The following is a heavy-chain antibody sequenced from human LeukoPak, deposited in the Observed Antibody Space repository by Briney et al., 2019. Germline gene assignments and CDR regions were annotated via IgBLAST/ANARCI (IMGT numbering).Heavy chain of an antibody. CDR1: GFTFSSYS. CDR3: ARDLYPYTKTTVTPN. CDR2: ISSSSSYI. V-gene: IGHV3-21*01. J-gene: IGHJ4*02. D-gene: IGHD4-11*01. Sequence: SGGSLRLSCAASGFTFSSYSMNWVRQAPGKGLEWVSSISSSSSYIYYADSVKGRFTISRDNAKNSLYLQMNSLRAEDTAVYYCARDLYPYTKTTVTPNWGQGTLVTVSS.